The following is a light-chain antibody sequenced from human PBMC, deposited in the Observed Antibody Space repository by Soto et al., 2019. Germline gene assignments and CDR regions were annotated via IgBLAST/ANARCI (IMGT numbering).Light chain of an antibody. CDR2: NDN. Sequence: SYELTQPLSVSVALGQTARITCGGNNIGRKNVHWYQQKPGQAPVLVIYNDNNRPSGIPERFSGPNSGNTATLTISRAQAGDEADYYCQVWDTSTGVFGGGTKLTVL. CDR1: NIGRKN. J-gene: IGLJ3*02. V-gene: IGLV3-9*01. CDR3: QVWDTSTGV.